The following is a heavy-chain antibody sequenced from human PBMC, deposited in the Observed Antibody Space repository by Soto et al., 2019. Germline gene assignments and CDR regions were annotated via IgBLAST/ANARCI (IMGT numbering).Heavy chain of an antibody. J-gene: IGHJ6*02. V-gene: IGHV1-2*04. CDR2: INPNSGGT. Sequence: GDSVKVSCKASGYTFPGYYIHWVRQAPGQGLEWMGWINPNSGGTNYAQKFQGWVTMTRDTSISTAYMELSRLRSDDTAVYYCAREADVLWFGELSRYGMDVWGQGTTVTVSS. D-gene: IGHD3-10*01. CDR1: GYTFPGYY. CDR3: AREADVLWFGELSRYGMDV.